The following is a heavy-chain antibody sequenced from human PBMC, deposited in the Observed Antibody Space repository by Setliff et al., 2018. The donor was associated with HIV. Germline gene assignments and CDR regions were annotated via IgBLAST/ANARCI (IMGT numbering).Heavy chain of an antibody. CDR1: GGSISSGYYY. CDR2: IYTSGST. CDR3: ARHSPSDY. Sequence: TLSLTCTVSGGSISSGYYYWSWIRQPAGKGLEWIGRIYTSGSTNYNPSLKSRVTISVDTSKNQFSLKLSSVTAADTAVYYCARHSPSDYWGQGTLVTVSS. V-gene: IGHV4-61*02. J-gene: IGHJ4*02.